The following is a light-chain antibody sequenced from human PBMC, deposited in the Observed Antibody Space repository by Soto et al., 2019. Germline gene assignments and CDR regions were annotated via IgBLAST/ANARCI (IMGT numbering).Light chain of an antibody. V-gene: IGKV1-12*01. CDR3: EQTDSTTHT. CDR2: AAS. CDR1: QGISSW. Sequence: DIQMTQSPSSVSASVGDRVTITCRASQGISSWLAWYQQKPGKAPKLLIYAASSLQSGVPSRFSCSGSGTEFTLTISSLQAEDFATYYCEQTDSTTHTFGQGTKVEIK. J-gene: IGKJ2*01.